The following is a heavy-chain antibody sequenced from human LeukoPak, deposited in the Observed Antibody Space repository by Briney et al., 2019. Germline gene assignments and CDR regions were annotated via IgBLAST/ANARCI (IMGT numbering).Heavy chain of an antibody. CDR2: ISGSGGST. CDR3: AKDRDIVVVPAATVRGGFDP. CDR1: GFTFSSYA. Sequence: GGSLRLSCAASGFTFSSYAMSWVRQAPGKGLEWVSAISGSGGSTYYADSVKGRFTISRDNSKNTLYLQMNSLRAEDTAVYYCAKDRDIVVVPAATVRGGFDPWGQGTLVTVSS. V-gene: IGHV3-23*01. D-gene: IGHD2-2*01. J-gene: IGHJ5*02.